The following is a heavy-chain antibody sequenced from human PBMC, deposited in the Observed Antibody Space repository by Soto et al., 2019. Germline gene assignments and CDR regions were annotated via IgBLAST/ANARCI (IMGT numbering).Heavy chain of an antibody. CDR2: IYYSGST. CDR3: ARDNSSAAEWDYWFDP. J-gene: IGHJ5*02. CDR1: GGSISSGDYY. Sequence: SETLSLTCTVSGGSISSGDYYWSWIRQPPGKGLEWIGYIYYSGSTYYNPSLKSRVTISVDTSKNQFSLKLSSVTAADTAVYYCARDNSSAAEWDYWFDPWGQGTLVTVSS. D-gene: IGHD6-13*01. V-gene: IGHV4-30-4*01.